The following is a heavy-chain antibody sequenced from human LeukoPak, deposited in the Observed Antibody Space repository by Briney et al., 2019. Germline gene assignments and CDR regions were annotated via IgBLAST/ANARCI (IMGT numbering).Heavy chain of an antibody. CDR2: IYTSGST. Sequence: SETLSLTCTVSGGSISSYYWSWIRQPAGKGLEWIGRIYTSGSTNYNPSLKSRVTMSVDTSKNQFSLKLSSVTAADTAVYYCARDSRVVVPAATLYKRDYYYYYMDVWGKGTTVTVSS. D-gene: IGHD2-2*01. CDR3: ARDSRVVVPAATLYKRDYYYYYMDV. V-gene: IGHV4-4*07. CDR1: GGSISSYY. J-gene: IGHJ6*03.